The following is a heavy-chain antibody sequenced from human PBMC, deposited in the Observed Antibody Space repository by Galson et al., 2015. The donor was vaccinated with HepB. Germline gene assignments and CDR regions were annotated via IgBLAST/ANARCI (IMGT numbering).Heavy chain of an antibody. V-gene: IGHV1-58*02. D-gene: IGHD6-13*01. Sequence: SVKVSCKASGFTFTSSAMQWVRQARGQRLEWIGWIVVCSGNTNYAQKFQERVTITRDMSTSTAYMELSSLRSEDTSVYYCAACSPSDAAGDYYYYGIDVWGQGTTVTVSS. J-gene: IGHJ6*02. CDR1: GFTFTSSA. CDR2: IVVCSGNT. CDR3: AACSPSDAAGDYYYYGIDV.